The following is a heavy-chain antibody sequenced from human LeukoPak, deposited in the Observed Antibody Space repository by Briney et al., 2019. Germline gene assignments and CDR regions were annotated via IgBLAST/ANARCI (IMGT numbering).Heavy chain of an antibody. V-gene: IGHV3-15*01. CDR3: SRDVDY. CDR2: IKSNTDGGTT. J-gene: IGHJ4*02. CDR1: GFTFTNAW. Sequence: GGPLRLSCAASGFTFTNAWMRWVRQAPGKGLEWVGRIKSNTDGGTTDYAAPVKGRFTISRDDSKNTLYLQMNSLKTEDTAVYYCSRDVDYWGQGTLVTVSS.